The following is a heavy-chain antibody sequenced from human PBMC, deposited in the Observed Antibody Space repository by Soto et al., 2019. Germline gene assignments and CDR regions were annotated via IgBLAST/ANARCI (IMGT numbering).Heavy chain of an antibody. CDR1: GGSISSYY. Sequence: QVQLQESGPGLLKPSETLSLTCTVSGGSISSYYWSWIRQPAGKGLEWIGRIYTSGSTNYNPSLKSRVTMSVDTSKNQFSLKLSSVTASDTAVYYCARACSSNSCYDVFDYWGHGNLVTVSS. J-gene: IGHJ4*03. V-gene: IGHV4-4*07. CDR2: IYTSGST. D-gene: IGHD2-2*01. CDR3: ARACSSNSCYDVFDY.